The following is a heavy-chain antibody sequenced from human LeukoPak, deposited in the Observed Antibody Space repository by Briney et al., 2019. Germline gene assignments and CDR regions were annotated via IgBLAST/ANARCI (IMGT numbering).Heavy chain of an antibody. CDR1: GGSISSGGYS. V-gene: IGHV4-30-2*01. J-gene: IGHJ4*02. CDR2: IYHSGST. Sequence: SETLSLTCAVSGGSISSGGYSWSWIRQPPGKGLEWIGYIYHSGSTYYNPSLKSRVTISVDRSKNQFSLKLSSVTAADTAVYYCARGSRRGGNDYWGQGTLVTVSS. CDR3: ARGSRRGGNDY. D-gene: IGHD4-23*01.